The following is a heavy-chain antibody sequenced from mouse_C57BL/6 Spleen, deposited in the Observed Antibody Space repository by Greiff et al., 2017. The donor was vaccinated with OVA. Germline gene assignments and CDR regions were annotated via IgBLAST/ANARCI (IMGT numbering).Heavy chain of an antibody. CDR1: GYAFSSSW. Sequence: VQLQESGPELVKPGASVKISCKASGYAFSSSWMNWVKQRPGKGLEWIGRIYPGDGDTNYNGKFKGKATLTADKSSSTAYMQLSSLTSEDSAVYFCARAILYYGSSYDYAMDYWGQGTSVTVSS. D-gene: IGHD1-1*01. CDR3: ARAILYYGSSYDYAMDY. J-gene: IGHJ4*01. CDR2: IYPGDGDT. V-gene: IGHV1-82*01.